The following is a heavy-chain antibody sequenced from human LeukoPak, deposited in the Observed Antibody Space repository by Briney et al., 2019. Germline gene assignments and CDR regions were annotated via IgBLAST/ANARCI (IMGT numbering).Heavy chain of an antibody. CDR1: GFTFSNYW. Sequence: GGSLRLSCAAFGFTFSNYWMSWVRQAPGKGLEWVANIKQDGSEKDYVDSVKGRFTISRDNAKNSLYLQMNSLRAEDTAVYYCAKWLTQYHYFMDVWGKGTTVTVSS. J-gene: IGHJ6*03. CDR2: IKQDGSEK. CDR3: AKWLTQYHYFMDV. D-gene: IGHD6-19*01. V-gene: IGHV3-7*01.